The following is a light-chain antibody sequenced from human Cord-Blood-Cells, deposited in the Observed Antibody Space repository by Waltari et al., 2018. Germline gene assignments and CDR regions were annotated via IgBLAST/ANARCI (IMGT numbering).Light chain of an antibody. CDR3: QQSYSTPRT. V-gene: IGKV1-39*01. CDR2: AAS. J-gene: IGKJ2*01. CDR1: QSISSY. Sequence: DIQMTQSLSSLSASVGDSVTITCQASQSISSYLNWYQQKPGKAPKLLIYAASSLQSGVPSRFSGSGSGTDFTLTSSSLQPEDFATYYCQQSYSTPRTFGQGTKLEIK.